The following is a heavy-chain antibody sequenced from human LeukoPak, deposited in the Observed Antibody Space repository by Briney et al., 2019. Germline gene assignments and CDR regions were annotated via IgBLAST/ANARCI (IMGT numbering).Heavy chain of an antibody. D-gene: IGHD5-18*01. CDR2: IKQDGSEK. CDR3: ARMGQSGYSYGFFDY. J-gene: IGHJ4*02. Sequence: GGSLRLSCAASGFTFSSYWMSWVRQAPGKGLEWVANIKQDGSEKYYVDSVKGRFTISRDNAKNSLYLQMNSLRAEDTAVYYCARMGQSGYSYGFFDYWGQGTLVTVSS. CDR1: GFTFSSYW. V-gene: IGHV3-7*01.